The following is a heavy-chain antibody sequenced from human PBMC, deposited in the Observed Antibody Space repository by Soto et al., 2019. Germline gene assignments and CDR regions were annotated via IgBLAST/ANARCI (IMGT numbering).Heavy chain of an antibody. V-gene: IGHV4-59*08. Sequence: SETLSLTCTVSGGSISGYYWSWIRQSPEKGLEYIGYISYSGSTNYNPSLKSRVTTSLDTSKNQFSLKLSSVTAADTAIFYCASLNFDILTGYYGFDLWGQGTMVTVSS. CDR2: ISYSGST. D-gene: IGHD3-9*01. J-gene: IGHJ3*01. CDR3: ASLNFDILTGYYGFDL. CDR1: GGSISGYY.